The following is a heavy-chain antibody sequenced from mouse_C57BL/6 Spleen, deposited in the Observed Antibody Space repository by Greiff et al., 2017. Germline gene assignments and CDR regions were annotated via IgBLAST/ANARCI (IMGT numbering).Heavy chain of an antibody. CDR3: ARALLLRSYYFDY. J-gene: IGHJ2*01. V-gene: IGHV5-16*01. D-gene: IGHD1-1*01. CDR2: INYDGSST. Sequence: EVQVVESEGGLVQPGSSMKLSCTASGFTFSDYYMAWVRQVPEKGLEWVANINYDGSSTYYLDSLKSRFIISRDNAKNILYLQMSSLKSEDTATYYCARALLLRSYYFDYWGQGTTLTVSS. CDR1: GFTFSDYY.